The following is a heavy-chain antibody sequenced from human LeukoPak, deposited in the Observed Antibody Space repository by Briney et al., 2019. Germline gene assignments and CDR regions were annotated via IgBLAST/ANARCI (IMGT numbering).Heavy chain of an antibody. CDR1: GFTFSSYG. J-gene: IGHJ4*02. CDR2: ISYDGSNK. V-gene: IGHV3-30*03. D-gene: IGHD3-22*01. Sequence: GRSLRLSCAASGFTFSSYGMHWVRQAPGKGLEWVAVISYDGSNKYYAESVKGRFTISRDNSKNTLYLQMNSLRAEDTAALSRGYYGSSGYRPPLDYWGQGTLVTVSS. CDR3: GYYGSSGYRPPLDY.